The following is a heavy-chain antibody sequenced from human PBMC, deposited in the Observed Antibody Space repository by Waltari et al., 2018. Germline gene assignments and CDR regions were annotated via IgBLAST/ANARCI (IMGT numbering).Heavy chain of an antibody. CDR1: GGTFTDLG. D-gene: IGHD1-1*01. V-gene: IGHV1-69*11. CDR2: IIPMLDKT. J-gene: IGHJ5*02. Sequence: QVQLVQSGAEVKKPGSSVKVSCKTSGGTFTDLGISWVRQAPGQGLEWMGAIIPMLDKTDYAQKFQGRVTITADESTDTAYMELRSLRAEDTAVYYCTEVGTTGSWGQGTLVTVSS. CDR3: TEVGTTGS.